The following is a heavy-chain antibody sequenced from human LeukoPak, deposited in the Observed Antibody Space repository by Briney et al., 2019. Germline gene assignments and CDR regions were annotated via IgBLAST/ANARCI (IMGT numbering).Heavy chain of an antibody. D-gene: IGHD3-16*02. J-gene: IGHJ4*02. CDR3: AKGQEYVWGSYRYTEGPYFDY. CDR1: GFTFSSYA. Sequence: GGSLRLSCAASGFTFSSYAMSWVHQAPGKGLEWVSAISGSGGSTYYADSVKGRFTISRDNSKNTLYLQMNSLRAEDTAVYYCAKGQEYVWGSYRYTEGPYFDYWGQGTLVTVSS. V-gene: IGHV3-23*01. CDR2: ISGSGGST.